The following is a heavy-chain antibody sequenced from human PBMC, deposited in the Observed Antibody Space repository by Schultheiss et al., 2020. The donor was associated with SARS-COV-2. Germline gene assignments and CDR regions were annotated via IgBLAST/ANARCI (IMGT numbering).Heavy chain of an antibody. CDR3: AREARGKQQLGNWFDP. J-gene: IGHJ5*02. Sequence: SETLSLTCAVYGGSFSGYYWSWIRQPPGKGLEWIGEINHSGSTNYNPSLKSRVTISVDTSKNQFSLKLSSVTAADTAVYYCAREARGKQQLGNWFDPWGQGTLVTVSS. CDR1: GGSFSGYY. CDR2: INHSGST. V-gene: IGHV4-34*01. D-gene: IGHD6-13*01.